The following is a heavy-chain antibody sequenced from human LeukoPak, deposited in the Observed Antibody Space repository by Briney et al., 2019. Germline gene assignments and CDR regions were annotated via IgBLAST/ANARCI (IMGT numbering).Heavy chain of an antibody. CDR3: AAPTMVRAP. V-gene: IGHV3-11*03. D-gene: IGHD3-10*01. Sequence: GGSLRLSCAASRFTYSDYYMSWIRQAPGKGLEWVSYISSSSSYTNYADSVKGRFTISRDNAKNSLYLQMNSLRAEDTAVYYCAAPTMVRAPWGQGTLVTVSS. CDR2: ISSSSSYT. CDR1: RFTYSDYY. J-gene: IGHJ5*02.